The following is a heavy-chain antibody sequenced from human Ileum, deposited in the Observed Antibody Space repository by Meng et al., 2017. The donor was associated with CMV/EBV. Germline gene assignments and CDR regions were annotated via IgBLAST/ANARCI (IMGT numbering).Heavy chain of an antibody. Sequence: GGSLRLSCAASGFTFSSSNMNWVRQAPGKGLEWVSSISSTGTYIYYADSLKGQFTNSRDNAKNSLYLQMNNLRAEDTAVYYCARDRLEGDYSGPGYWGQGTLVTVSS. V-gene: IGHV3-21*01. CDR1: GFTFSSSN. D-gene: IGHD1-1*01. J-gene: IGHJ4*02. CDR2: ISSTGTYI. CDR3: ARDRLEGDYSGPGY.